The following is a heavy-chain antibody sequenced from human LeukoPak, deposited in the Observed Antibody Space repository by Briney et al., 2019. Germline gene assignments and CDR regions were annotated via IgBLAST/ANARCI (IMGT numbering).Heavy chain of an antibody. CDR2: IYSGGST. J-gene: IGHJ3*02. D-gene: IGHD3-10*01. Sequence: GGSLRLSCAASGFTVSSNYMSWVRQAPGKGLEWVSVIYSGGSTYYADSVKSRFTISRDNSKNTLYLQMNSLRAEDTAVYYCAKRITMVRGSQYAFDIWGQGTMVTVSS. CDR3: AKRITMVRGSQYAFDI. V-gene: IGHV3-66*01. CDR1: GFTVSSNY.